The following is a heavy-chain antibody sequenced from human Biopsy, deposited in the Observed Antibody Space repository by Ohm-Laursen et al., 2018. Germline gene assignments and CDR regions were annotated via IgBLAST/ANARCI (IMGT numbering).Heavy chain of an antibody. CDR3: ARDNGPSV. CDR2: IREHGNEE. J-gene: IGHJ4*01. CDR1: GFTFNSDW. V-gene: IGHV3-7*01. Sequence: SLRLSCTAFGFTFNSDWMSWVRQAPGKGLEWVAIIREHGNEEFYVDSVKGRFTISGDNARNSVYLQMNSLRAEDTAIYYCARDNGPSVWGQGTLVTVSS.